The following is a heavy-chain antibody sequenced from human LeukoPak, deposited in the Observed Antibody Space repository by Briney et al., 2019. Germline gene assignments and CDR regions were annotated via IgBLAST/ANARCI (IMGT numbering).Heavy chain of an antibody. V-gene: IGHV3-53*01. Sequence: PGGSLTLPCAASGFTVSNNYMNWVRRAPGKGLEWVSLIYGGGSTNYADSVKGRFTISRDTSKNTLYLQMNSLRVEDTAVYYCAKGSRPGSSGYPNLDSWGQGTLVTVSA. J-gene: IGHJ4*02. CDR1: GFTVSNNY. CDR3: AKGSRPGSSGYPNLDS. D-gene: IGHD3-22*01. CDR2: IYGGGST.